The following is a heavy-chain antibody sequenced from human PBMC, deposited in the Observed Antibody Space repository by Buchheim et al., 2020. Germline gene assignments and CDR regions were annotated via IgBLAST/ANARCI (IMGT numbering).Heavy chain of an antibody. Sequence: QVQLQESGPGLVKPSETLSLPCTVSGGPVSSGSYYWSWIRQPPGKGLEWIGYIYYSGSTNYNPSLKSRGTISVDTSKNQFPLKLSSVTAADTAVYYCARDSRFYDFWSGYNSWGQGTL. J-gene: IGHJ4*02. CDR2: IYYSGST. V-gene: IGHV4-61*01. CDR3: ARDSRFYDFWSGYNS. CDR1: GGPVSSGSYY. D-gene: IGHD3-3*01.